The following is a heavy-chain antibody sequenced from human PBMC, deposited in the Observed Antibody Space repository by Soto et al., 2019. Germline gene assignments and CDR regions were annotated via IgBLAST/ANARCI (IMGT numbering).Heavy chain of an antibody. J-gene: IGHJ6*03. CDR3: ATDSGSHGTTRYYYYMDV. CDR2: LSSSSRYI. V-gene: IGHV3-21*01. Sequence: GGSLRLSCAASASTFSSYSMNWVRQAPGKGLEWVSSLSSSSRYIYYADSVKGRFTISRAKAKHSLYLQMNSLRAEDTAVYYCATDSGSHGTTRYYYYMDVWGKGTPVTVSS. D-gene: IGHD1-7*01. CDR1: ASTFSSYS.